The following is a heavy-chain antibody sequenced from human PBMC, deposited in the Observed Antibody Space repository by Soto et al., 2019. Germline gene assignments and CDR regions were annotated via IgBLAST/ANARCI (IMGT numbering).Heavy chain of an antibody. V-gene: IGHV5-51*01. D-gene: IGHD4-4*01. CDR3: ARHEQFYYYYYGMDV. J-gene: IGHJ6*02. CDR2: INPGDSDI. CDR1: RYSFTTYW. Sequence: GESLKISCKASRYSFTTYWIAWVRQMPGKGLEWMGIINPGDSDIRYSPSFQGQVTISADNSISTAYLQWSSLKASDTAMYYCARHEQFYYYYYGMDVWGQGTAVTV.